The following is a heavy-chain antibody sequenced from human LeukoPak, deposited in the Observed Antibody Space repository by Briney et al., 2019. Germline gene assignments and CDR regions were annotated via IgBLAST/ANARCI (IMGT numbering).Heavy chain of an antibody. CDR3: ATDYGYYFDY. V-gene: IGHV3-21*01. D-gene: IGHD4-17*01. J-gene: IGHJ4*02. Sequence: GGSLRLSCAASGFILSSYTMNWVRQAPGQGLEWLSSISSSTTYIYYADSVKGRFTISRDNAKNSLYLQIHSLRAEDTAVYFCATDYGYYFDYWGQGTLVAVSS. CDR1: GFILSSYT. CDR2: ISSSTTYI.